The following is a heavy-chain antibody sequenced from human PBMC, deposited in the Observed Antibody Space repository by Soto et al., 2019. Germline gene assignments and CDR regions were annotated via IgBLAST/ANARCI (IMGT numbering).Heavy chain of an antibody. CDR1: GCTVISNY. D-gene: IGHD5-12*01. J-gene: IGHJ4*02. CDR3: ARDWAYSTTQEFDS. Sequence: PGGSLRVSCAASGCTVISNYMSWVRQAPGKGLEWVSVIYSGGGTYYADSVKGRFTISRDNSKNTLYLQMNSLRVEDTAVYYCARDWAYSTTQEFDSWGQGTLVTVSS. CDR2: IYSGGGT. V-gene: IGHV3-66*01.